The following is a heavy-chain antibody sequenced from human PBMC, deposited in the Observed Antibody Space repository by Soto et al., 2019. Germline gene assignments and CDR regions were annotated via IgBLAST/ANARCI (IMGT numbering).Heavy chain of an antibody. V-gene: IGHV1-2*02. J-gene: IGHJ6*02. CDR3: LYYCAKSNFGGADYSQIDLDA. Sequence: SVKVSCKASGYRFTGYGLHWVRQAPGQGLQWMGWINPKSGATDYAQKFQGRVTMTREMSTNTAYLELSGLRSDDTADDTALYYCAKSNFGGADYSQIDLDAWGQGTTVTDCS. CDR2: INPKSGAT. D-gene: IGHD2-21*01. CDR1: GYRFTGYG.